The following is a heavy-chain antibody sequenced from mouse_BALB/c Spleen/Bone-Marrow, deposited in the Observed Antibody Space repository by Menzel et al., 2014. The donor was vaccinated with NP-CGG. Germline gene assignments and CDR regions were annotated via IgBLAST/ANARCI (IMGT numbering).Heavy chain of an antibody. J-gene: IGHJ3*01. Sequence: VQLQQSGTVLARPGASVKMSCKASGYTFTSYWMHWVKQRPGQGLEWIGAIYPGNSDTSYNQKFKGKAKLTAVTSTSTAYMELSSLTNEHSAVYYCTRVYYYGSAWFAYWGQGTLVTVSA. CDR2: IYPGNSDT. V-gene: IGHV1-5*01. CDR1: GYTFTSYW. D-gene: IGHD1-1*01. CDR3: TRVYYYGSAWFAY.